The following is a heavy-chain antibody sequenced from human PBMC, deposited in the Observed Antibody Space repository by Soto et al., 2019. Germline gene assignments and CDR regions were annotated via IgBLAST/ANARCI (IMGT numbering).Heavy chain of an antibody. CDR2: ISYDGNNQ. V-gene: IGHV3-30-3*01. D-gene: IGHD6-19*01. CDR1: GFTFSGYP. Sequence: GGSLRLSCAASGFTFSGYPMHWVRQPPGKGLEWVAVISYDGNNQYYTDSVKGRFTISRDNSKNTLYLQMSSLRGDDAAVYYCASGSLEQWVAQDHWGEGTLVTVSS. CDR3: ASGSLEQWVAQDH. J-gene: IGHJ4*02.